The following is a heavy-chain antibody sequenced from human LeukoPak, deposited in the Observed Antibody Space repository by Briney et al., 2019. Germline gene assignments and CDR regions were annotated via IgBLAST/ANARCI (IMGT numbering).Heavy chain of an antibody. CDR1: GYTFTNYG. D-gene: IGHD3-10*01. CDR2: ISAQDGTT. Sequence: VASVKVSCKASGYTFTNYGITWVRQAPGQGLEWMGWISAQDGTTNYALKLQDRVTMTTDTSTSTAYMEVRGLRSDDTAVYYCARAPGWFGELLWAFDYWGQGTLVTVSS. J-gene: IGHJ4*02. CDR3: ARAPGWFGELLWAFDY. V-gene: IGHV1-18*01.